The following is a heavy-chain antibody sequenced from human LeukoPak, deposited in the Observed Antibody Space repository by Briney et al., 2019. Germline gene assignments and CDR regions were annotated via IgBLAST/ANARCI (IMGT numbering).Heavy chain of an antibody. CDR3: AARKVRGVWFYLDY. J-gene: IGHJ4*02. D-gene: IGHD3-10*01. Sequence: GGSLRLSCAASGFTFSAYAMAWVRQAPGKGLEWVSTIYDDNTYYADSVKGRFAISTDNSKNTLYLQMNSLRVEDTAVYFCAARKVRGVWFYLDYWGQGTLVTVSS. V-gene: IGHV3-23*01. CDR2: IYDDNT. CDR1: GFTFSAYA.